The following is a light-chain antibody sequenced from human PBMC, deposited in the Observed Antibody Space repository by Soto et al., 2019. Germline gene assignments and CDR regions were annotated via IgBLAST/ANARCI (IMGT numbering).Light chain of an antibody. CDR1: QSVSSN. CDR3: QQYNNWPPIT. V-gene: IGKV3-15*01. CDR2: GAS. Sequence: EIVMTPSPATGAVCTGEKATLSCRASQSVSSNLAWYQQKPGQAPRLLIYGASTRATGIPARFSGSGSGTEFTLTISSLQSEDFAVYYCQQYNNWPPITFGQGTRLEIK. J-gene: IGKJ5*01.